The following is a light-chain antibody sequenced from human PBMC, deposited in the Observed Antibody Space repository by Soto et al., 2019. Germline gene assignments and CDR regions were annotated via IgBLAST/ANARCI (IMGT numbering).Light chain of an antibody. CDR3: QQYYTWPVT. CDR1: QNVTNT. V-gene: IGKV3-15*01. Sequence: IVMTQSPATLSVSPGERVTISCRASQNVTNTLAWYQHKPGQAPRLLISYASRGATGIPSRFSGSGSGTDFTLTINSLQSEDFAVYYCQQYYTWPVTFGGGTKVEIK. CDR2: YAS. J-gene: IGKJ4*01.